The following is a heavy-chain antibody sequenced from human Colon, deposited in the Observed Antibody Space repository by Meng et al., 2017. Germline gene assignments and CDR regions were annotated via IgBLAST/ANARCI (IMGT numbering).Heavy chain of an antibody. D-gene: IGHD4-17*01. J-gene: IGHJ5*02. CDR2: VYHTGTT. Sequence: VTLPDPGPDLGTPSGTLSLPFAVFVVSVSTKNWWSLVRQPPGKGLEWIGEVYHTGTTNYNSSLQSRVTISLDKSKNQFSLNLNSVTAADTAVYYCARGPEDDHGDRSWFDPWGQGTLVTVSS. CDR3: ARGPEDDHGDRSWFDP. V-gene: IGHV4-4*02. CDR1: VVSVSTKNW.